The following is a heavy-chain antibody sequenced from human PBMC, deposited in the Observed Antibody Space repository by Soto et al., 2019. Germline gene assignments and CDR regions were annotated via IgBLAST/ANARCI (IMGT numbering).Heavy chain of an antibody. CDR3: ARATILEWLLYSGKKSNWFDP. CDR1: GGSFSGYY. D-gene: IGHD3-3*01. Sequence: PSETLSLTCAVYGGSFSGYYWSWIRQPPGKGLEWIGEINHSGSTNYNPSLKSRVTISVDTSKNQFSLKLSSVTAADTAVYYCARATILEWLLYSGKKSNWFDPWGQGTLVTVSS. CDR2: INHSGST. J-gene: IGHJ5*02. V-gene: IGHV4-34*01.